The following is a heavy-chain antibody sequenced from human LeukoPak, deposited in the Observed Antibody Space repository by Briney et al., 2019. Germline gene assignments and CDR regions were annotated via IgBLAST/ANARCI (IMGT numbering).Heavy chain of an antibody. CDR3: ARGLPATFDY. Sequence: ASVKVPCKASGYSFTNYYIYWVRQAPGQGLEWMGLINPSGTTSYAQKFQGRVTMTKDTSTNTVYMELSSLRSEDTAVYYCARGLPATFDYWGQGTLVTISS. CDR1: GYSFTNYY. J-gene: IGHJ4*02. CDR2: INPSGTT. V-gene: IGHV1-46*03. D-gene: IGHD2-2*01.